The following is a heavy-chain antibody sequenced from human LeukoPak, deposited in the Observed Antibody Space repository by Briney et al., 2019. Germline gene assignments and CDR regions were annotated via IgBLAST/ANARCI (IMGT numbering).Heavy chain of an antibody. J-gene: IGHJ4*02. Sequence: LEWVSAISGSVGSTYYADSVKVRFTISRDNYKKTLYLQMNSLRAEDTAVYYCARDSGRKDDYWGQGTLVTVSS. D-gene: IGHD1-26*01. V-gene: IGHV3-23*01. CDR3: ARDSGRKDDY. CDR2: ISGSVGST.